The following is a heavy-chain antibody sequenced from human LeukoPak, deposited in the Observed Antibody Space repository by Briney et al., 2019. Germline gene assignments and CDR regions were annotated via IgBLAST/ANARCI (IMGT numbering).Heavy chain of an antibody. CDR3: ATSSGGYCSGGSCYGDGGDY. J-gene: IGHJ4*02. D-gene: IGHD2-15*01. V-gene: IGHV3-30*02. Sequence: PGGSLRLSCAASGFTFSSYGMHWVRQAPGKGLEWVAFIRYDGSNKYYADSVKGRFTISRDNSKNTLYLQMNSLRAEDTAVYYCATSSGGYCSGGSCYGDGGDYWGQGTLVTVSS. CDR2: IRYDGSNK. CDR1: GFTFSSYG.